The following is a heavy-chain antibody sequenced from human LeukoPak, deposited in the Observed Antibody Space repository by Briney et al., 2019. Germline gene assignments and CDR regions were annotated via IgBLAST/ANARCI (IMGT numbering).Heavy chain of an antibody. D-gene: IGHD6-19*01. J-gene: IGHJ4*02. Sequence: GGSLRLSCAASGFTLSSYWMHWVRQAPGKGLVWVSRINSDGSSTSYADSVKGRFTISRDNAKNTLYLQMNSLRAEDTAVYHCARDRSSGWYLFGYWGQGTLVTVSS. CDR2: INSDGSST. V-gene: IGHV3-74*01. CDR1: GFTLSSYW. CDR3: ARDRSSGWYLFGY.